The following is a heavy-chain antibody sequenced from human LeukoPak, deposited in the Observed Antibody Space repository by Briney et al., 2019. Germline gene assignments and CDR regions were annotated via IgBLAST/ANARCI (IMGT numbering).Heavy chain of an antibody. CDR1: GFTFSSSA. J-gene: IGHJ4*02. Sequence: GGSLRLSCAASGFTFSSSAMSWVRQAPGKGLEWVAAISDTGRLSYCADSVNGRFTNSRDNSKNTLSLQMNSLRAADTAVYYCAKEGGYSSSWLTFDSWGQGTLVTVSS. CDR2: ISDTGRLS. V-gene: IGHV3-23*01. D-gene: IGHD6-13*01. CDR3: AKEGGYSSSWLTFDS.